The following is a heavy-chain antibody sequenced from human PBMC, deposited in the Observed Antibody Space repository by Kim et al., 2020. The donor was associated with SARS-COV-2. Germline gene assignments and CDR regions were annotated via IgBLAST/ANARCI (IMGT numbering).Heavy chain of an antibody. CDR1: GDSVSSKSAA. D-gene: IGHD4-17*01. CDR2: TFYRSKWSN. V-gene: IGHV6-1*01. J-gene: IGHJ4*02. CDR3: AREDYGGASLGFDY. Sequence: SQTLSLTCAISGDSVSSKSAAWNWVRQSPSRGLEWLGRTFYRSKWSNEYALSVKTRITINPDTSKNQFSLQLNSVTPEDTALYYCAREDYGGASLGFDYWGQGTLVTVSS.